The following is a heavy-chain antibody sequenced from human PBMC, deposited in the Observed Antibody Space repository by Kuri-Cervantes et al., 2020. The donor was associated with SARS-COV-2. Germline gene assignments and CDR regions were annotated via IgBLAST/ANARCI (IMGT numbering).Heavy chain of an antibody. CDR1: GGSISSYY. J-gene: IGHJ3*02. V-gene: IGHV4-59*01. CDR3: ARDSPHYDSSGYKGAFDI. D-gene: IGHD3-22*01. Sequence: ESLKISCTVSGGSISSYYWSWIRQPPGKGLEWIGYIYYSGSTNYNPSLKSRVTISVDTSKNQFSLKLSSVTAADTAVYYCARDSPHYDSSGYKGAFDIWGQGTMVTVSS. CDR2: IYYSGST.